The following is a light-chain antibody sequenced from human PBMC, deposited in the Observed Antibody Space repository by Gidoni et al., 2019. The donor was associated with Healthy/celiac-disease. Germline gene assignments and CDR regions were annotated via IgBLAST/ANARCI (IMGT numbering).Light chain of an antibody. CDR2: GAS. J-gene: IGKJ1*01. V-gene: IGKV3-20*01. Sequence: EIVLTQSPGTLSLSPGERATLSCRASQCVSSSYLAWYQQKPGQAPRLLIYGASSRATGIPDRFSGSGSGTDFTLTISRLEPEDFAVYYCQQYGSSHGWTFGQGTKVEIK. CDR1: QCVSSSY. CDR3: QQYGSSHGWT.